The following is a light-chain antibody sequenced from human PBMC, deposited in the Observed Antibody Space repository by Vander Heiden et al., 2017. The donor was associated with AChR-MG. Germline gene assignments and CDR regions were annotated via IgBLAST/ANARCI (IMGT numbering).Light chain of an antibody. V-gene: IGLV3-1*01. Sequence: SYELTQPPSVSVSPGQTASITCSGDKLGDTYTCWYQQKPGQSPVRRSEQDNKRPSGIPERFAGSNSGNTATLTISGTQAMDEADDYCQAWDSSTGQVVFGGGTKLTVL. CDR2: QDN. CDR1: KLGDTY. CDR3: QAWDSSTGQVV. J-gene: IGLJ3*02.